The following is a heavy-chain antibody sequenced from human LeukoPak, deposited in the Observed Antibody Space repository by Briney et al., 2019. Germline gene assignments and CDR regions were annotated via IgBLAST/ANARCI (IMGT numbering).Heavy chain of an antibody. CDR3: ARGARYCSGTSCLKYYYYGMDV. V-gene: IGHV4-34*01. J-gene: IGHJ6*02. D-gene: IGHD2-2*01. Sequence: TSETLSLTCAVYGGSFSGYYWSWIRQPPGKGLEWIGEINHSGSTNYNPSLKSRVTISVDTSKNQFSLKLSSVTAADTAVYYCARGARYCSGTSCLKYYYYGMDVWGQGTTVTVSS. CDR2: INHSGST. CDR1: GGSFSGYY.